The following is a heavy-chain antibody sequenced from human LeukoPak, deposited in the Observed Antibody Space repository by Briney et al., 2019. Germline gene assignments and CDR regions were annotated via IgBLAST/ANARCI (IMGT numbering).Heavy chain of an antibody. V-gene: IGHV3-21*01. CDR2: ISSSSSYM. Sequence: GGSLRLSCAASGFTFSSYSMNWVRQAPGKGLEWVSSISSSSSYMYYADSVKGRFTISRDNAKNSLYLQMNSLRAEDTAVYYCARDKGETYYDFWSGYYRFDYWGQGTLVTVSS. D-gene: IGHD3-3*01. CDR1: GFTFSSYS. CDR3: ARDKGETYYDFWSGYYRFDY. J-gene: IGHJ4*02.